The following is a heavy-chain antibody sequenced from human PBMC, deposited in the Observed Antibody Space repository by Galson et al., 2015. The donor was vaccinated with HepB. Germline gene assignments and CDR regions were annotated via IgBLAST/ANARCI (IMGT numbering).Heavy chain of an antibody. D-gene: IGHD4-23*01. V-gene: IGHV3-7*01. J-gene: IGHJ4*02. CDR2: IKQDGSET. Sequence: SLRLSCAASGFTFSSYWMSWVRQAPGKGLEWVANIKQDGSETFYVDSVKGRFSISRDSAKKSLYLQMNSLTAEDTAVYYCARVYGGNLAYRVDYWGQGTLVTVSS. CDR1: GFTFSSYW. CDR3: ARVYGGNLAYRVDY.